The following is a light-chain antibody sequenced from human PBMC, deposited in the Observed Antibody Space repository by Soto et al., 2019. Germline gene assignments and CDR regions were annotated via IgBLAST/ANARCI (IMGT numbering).Light chain of an antibody. Sequence: DIQMTQSPSSVSASVGDRVTISCRASQGISGWLAWYQQKPGKAPNLLIYAASNLQSGVPPRFSGSGSGTDFTLTISSLQPEDFATYYCQQANSFPFTFGGGTKVDIK. CDR2: AAS. V-gene: IGKV1-12*01. CDR3: QQANSFPFT. J-gene: IGKJ4*01. CDR1: QGISGW.